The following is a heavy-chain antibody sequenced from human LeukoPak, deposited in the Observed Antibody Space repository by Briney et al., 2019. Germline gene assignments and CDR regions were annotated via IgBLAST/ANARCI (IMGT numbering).Heavy chain of an antibody. CDR3: AKAGIVVGGRHYFDE. CDR2: TSVDASAH. D-gene: IGHD2-15*01. V-gene: IGHV3-30*18. Sequence: GGSLRLSCAASGFNLRTYLMNWVRQAPGKGLEWVAVTSVDASAHKYAGSVRGRFSVSRDVSNNKVYLQMDSLTPEDTAVYYCAKAGIVVGGRHYFDEWGQGTLVTVSS. CDR1: GFNLRTYL. J-gene: IGHJ4*02.